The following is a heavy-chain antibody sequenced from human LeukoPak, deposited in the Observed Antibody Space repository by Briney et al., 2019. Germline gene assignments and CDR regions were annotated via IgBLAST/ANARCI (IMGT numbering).Heavy chain of an antibody. CDR2: IYYSGST. D-gene: IGHD5-12*01. CDR3: ARPSYGGYRQMPGYYFDY. V-gene: IGHV4-39*01. J-gene: IGHJ4*02. Sequence: PSETLSLTRTVSGGSISSSSYYWGWIRQPPGKGLEWIGSIYYSGSTYYNPSLKSRVTISVDTSKNQFSLKLSSVTAADTAVYYCARPSYGGYRQMPGYYFDYWGQGTLVTVSS. CDR1: GGSISSSSYY.